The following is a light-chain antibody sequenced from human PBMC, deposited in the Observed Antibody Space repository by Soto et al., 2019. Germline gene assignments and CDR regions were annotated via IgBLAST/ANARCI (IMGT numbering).Light chain of an antibody. CDR2: GAS. V-gene: IGKV3-20*01. CDR3: QEFGSSPGFT. Sequence: EIVLTQSPGTLSLSPGERATLSCRASQSINSRYLAWYQQKPGQAPRLLIYGASSRANGIPDRFSGSGSGTDFTLTISRLEPEDFAVYYCQEFGSSPGFTFGAGTKVDIK. CDR1: QSINSRY. J-gene: IGKJ3*01.